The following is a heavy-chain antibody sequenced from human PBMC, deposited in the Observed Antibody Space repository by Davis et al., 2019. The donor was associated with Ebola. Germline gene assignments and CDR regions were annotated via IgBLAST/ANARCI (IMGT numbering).Heavy chain of an antibody. CDR3: ARKVAVAHDAFES. Sequence: AASVKVSCKASGGPFGSYTVTWVRQPPAQGLEWVGVPVPLLGTTNYAQKFQGRVTLTADKSTGTVYMELSSLKSEDTALYYCARKVAVAHDAFESWGQGAMVTVSS. J-gene: IGHJ3*02. CDR1: GGPFGSYT. CDR2: PVPLLGTT. V-gene: IGHV1-69*08. D-gene: IGHD6-19*01.